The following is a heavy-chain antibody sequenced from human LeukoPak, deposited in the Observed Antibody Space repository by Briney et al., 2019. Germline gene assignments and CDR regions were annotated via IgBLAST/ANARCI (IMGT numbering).Heavy chain of an antibody. CDR3: AKGWLNYDILTGYFRRMGKGDAFDI. V-gene: IGHV3-23*01. CDR2: ISGSGGST. CDR1: GFNFRGYG. D-gene: IGHD3-9*01. Sequence: GGTLRLSCAASGFNFRGYGMHWVRQAPGKGLEWVSAISGSGGSTYYADSVKGRFTISRDNSKNTLYLQMNSLRAEDTAVYYCAKGWLNYDILTGYFRRMGKGDAFDIWGQGTMVTVSS. J-gene: IGHJ3*02.